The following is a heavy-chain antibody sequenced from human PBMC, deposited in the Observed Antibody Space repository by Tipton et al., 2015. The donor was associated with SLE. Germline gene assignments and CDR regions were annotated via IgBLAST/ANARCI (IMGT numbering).Heavy chain of an antibody. CDR2: INHSGST. CDR3: ARAWTGWGTGDYFDY. Sequence: TLSLTCTVSGGSISSYYWSWIRQPPGKGLEWIGEINHSGSTNYNPSLKSRVTISVDTSKNQFSLKLSSVTAADTAVYYCARAWTGWGTGDYFDYWGQGPLVTVSS. CDR1: GGSISSYY. J-gene: IGHJ4*02. D-gene: IGHD3-10*01. V-gene: IGHV4-34*01.